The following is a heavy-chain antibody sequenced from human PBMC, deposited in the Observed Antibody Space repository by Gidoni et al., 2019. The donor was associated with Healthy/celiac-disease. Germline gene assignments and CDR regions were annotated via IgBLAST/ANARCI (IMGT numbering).Heavy chain of an antibody. CDR3: ASVGLHLGELSLYSLGY. CDR2: IWYDGSNK. V-gene: IGHV3-33*01. Sequence: QVQLVESGGGVVQPGRSLRLSGAPSVFTFISDGMHWVRKAPGKGLEWVAVIWYDGSNKYYAASVKGRFTISRDNSKHTLYLQMNSLRAEDTAVYYCASVGLHLGELSLYSLGYWGQGTLVTVSS. D-gene: IGHD3-16*02. CDR1: VFTFISDG. J-gene: IGHJ4*02.